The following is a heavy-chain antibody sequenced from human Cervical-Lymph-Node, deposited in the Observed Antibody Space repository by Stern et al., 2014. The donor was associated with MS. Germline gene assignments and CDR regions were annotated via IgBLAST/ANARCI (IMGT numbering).Heavy chain of an antibody. J-gene: IGHJ6*02. Sequence: VQLVESGGEVKKPGASVKVSCKASGYTFTSYGINWVRQAPGQGLEWMGWISTYDGHKQSAATFQGRLTMTTDPSTRTAYMELRSLTSDDSAVYYCAREGDTTVTTGKNFYHGLDVWGQGTTVTVSS. CDR1: GYTFTSYG. V-gene: IGHV1-18*01. CDR2: ISTYDGHK. CDR3: AREGDTTVTTGKNFYHGLDV. D-gene: IGHD4-17*01.